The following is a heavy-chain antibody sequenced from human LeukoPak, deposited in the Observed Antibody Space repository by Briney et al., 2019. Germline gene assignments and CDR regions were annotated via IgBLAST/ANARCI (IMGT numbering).Heavy chain of an antibody. CDR3: ARVWAAAGTWDDY. V-gene: IGHV3-21*01. Sequence: GGSLRLSCAASGFTFSSYSMNWVRQAPGKGLEWVSSISSSSSYIYYADSVKGRFTISRDNAKNSLYLQMNSLRAEDTAVYYCARVWAAAGTWDDYWGQGTLVTVSS. J-gene: IGHJ4*02. D-gene: IGHD6-13*01. CDR2: ISSSSSYI. CDR1: GFTFSSYS.